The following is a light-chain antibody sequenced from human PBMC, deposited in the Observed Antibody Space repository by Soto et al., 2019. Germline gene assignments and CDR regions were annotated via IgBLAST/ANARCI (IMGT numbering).Light chain of an antibody. J-gene: IGKJ5*01. CDR1: QSISSY. V-gene: IGKV1-39*01. CDR2: AAS. CDR3: QQSYSTSIT. Sequence: DIQMTQSPSSLSASVGDRVTITCRARQSISSYLNWYQQKPGKAPKLLIYAASSLQSGVPSRFSGSGSGTDFTLTISSLQPEDFATYYCQQSYSTSITFGQGTRLEIK.